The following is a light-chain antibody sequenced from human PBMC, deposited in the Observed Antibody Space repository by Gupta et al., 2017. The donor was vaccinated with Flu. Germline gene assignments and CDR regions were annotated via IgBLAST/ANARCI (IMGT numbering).Light chain of an antibody. V-gene: IGKV1-5*03. CDR3: QQYDSYWT. CDR2: KAS. J-gene: IGKJ1*01. Sequence: SPSTLSASVGDRVTITCRASQSISSWLAWYQQKPGKAPKLLIYKASSLQSGVPSRFSGSGSGTEFTLTISSLQPDDFATYYCQQYDSYWTFGQWTKVEIK. CDR1: QSISSW.